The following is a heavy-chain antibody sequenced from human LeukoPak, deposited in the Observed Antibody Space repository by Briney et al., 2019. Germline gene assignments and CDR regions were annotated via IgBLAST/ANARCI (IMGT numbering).Heavy chain of an antibody. V-gene: IGHV3-13*04. CDR3: ARVAQLEYWYFDL. Sequence: GGSLRLSCAASGFTFSSYDMHWVRQAPGKGLEWVSAICTAGETYYPGSVKGGFTISRENAKNSLYLQMNSLRAGDTAVYYCARVAQLEYWYFDLWGRGTLVTVSS. CDR2: ICTAGET. D-gene: IGHD2-2*01. J-gene: IGHJ2*01. CDR1: GFTFSSYD.